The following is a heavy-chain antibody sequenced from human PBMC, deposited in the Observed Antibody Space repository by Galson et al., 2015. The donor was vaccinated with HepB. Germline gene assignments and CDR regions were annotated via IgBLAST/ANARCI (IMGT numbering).Heavy chain of an antibody. Sequence: SLRLSCAASGFSFSSFPMHWVRQAPGKGLEWVAVISYDGSNKYYADSVKGRFTISRDNSKNTLYLQMNSLRVEDTALYYCAREFRLPYSSSSGYFDCWGQGTQVTVSS. CDR1: GFSFSSFP. CDR3: AREFRLPYSSSSGYFDC. D-gene: IGHD6-13*01. CDR2: ISYDGSNK. V-gene: IGHV3-30-3*01. J-gene: IGHJ4*02.